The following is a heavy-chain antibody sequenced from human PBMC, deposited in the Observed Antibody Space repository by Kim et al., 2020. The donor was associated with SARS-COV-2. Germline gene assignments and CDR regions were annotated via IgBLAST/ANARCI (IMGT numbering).Heavy chain of an antibody. J-gene: IGHJ6*03. CDR1: GGSISSGDYY. V-gene: IGHV4-30-4*01. Sequence: SETLSLTCTVSGGSISSGDYYWSWIRQPPGKGLEWIGYIYYSGSTYYNPSLKSRVTISVDTSKNQFSLKLSSVTAADTAVYYCAREGVWSGYSHYYYYYMDGWGKGTTVTVSS. CDR2: IYYSGST. D-gene: IGHD3-3*01. CDR3: AREGVWSGYSHYYYYYMDG.